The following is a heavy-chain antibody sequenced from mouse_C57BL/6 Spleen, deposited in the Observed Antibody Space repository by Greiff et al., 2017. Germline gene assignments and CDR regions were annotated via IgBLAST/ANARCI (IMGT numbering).Heavy chain of an antibody. Sequence: QVQLQQPGAELVMPGASVKLSCKASGYTFTSYWMHWVKQRPGQGLEWIGEIDPSDSYTNYNQKFKGKSTLTVDKSSSTAYMQLSSLTSEDSAVYYCARSGDGYYGGCAYWGQGTLVTVSA. D-gene: IGHD2-3*01. CDR3: ARSGDGYYGGCAY. J-gene: IGHJ3*01. V-gene: IGHV1-69*01. CDR1: GYTFTSYW. CDR2: IDPSDSYT.